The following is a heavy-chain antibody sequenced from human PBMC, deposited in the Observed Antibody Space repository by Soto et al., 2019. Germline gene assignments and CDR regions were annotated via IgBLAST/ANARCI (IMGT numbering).Heavy chain of an antibody. D-gene: IGHD3-3*01. CDR3: ARGITRFLEWLSPGGMDV. Sequence: GGSLRLSCAASGFTFSSYGMHWVRQAPGKGLEWVAVIWYDGSNKYYGDSVKGRFTISRDNSKNTLYLQMNSLRAEDTAVYYCARGITRFLEWLSPGGMDVWGQGTTVTVSS. CDR2: IWYDGSNK. V-gene: IGHV3-33*01. CDR1: GFTFSSYG. J-gene: IGHJ6*02.